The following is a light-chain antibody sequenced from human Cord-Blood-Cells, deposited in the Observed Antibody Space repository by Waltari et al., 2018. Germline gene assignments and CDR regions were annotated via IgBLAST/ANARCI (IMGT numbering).Light chain of an antibody. V-gene: IGLV3-25*03. CDR3: QSADSSGTYVV. J-gene: IGLJ2*01. Sequence: SYELTQPPSVSVSPGQTARITCSGDALPKQYAYWYQQKPGQAPVLVIYKDSERPSGIPSRFTGSRSGKTVTLTISGVQAEDEADYYCQSADSSGTYVVFGGGTKLTVL. CDR1: ALPKQY. CDR2: KDS.